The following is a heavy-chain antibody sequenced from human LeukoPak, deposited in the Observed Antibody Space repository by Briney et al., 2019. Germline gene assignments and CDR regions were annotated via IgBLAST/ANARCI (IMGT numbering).Heavy chain of an antibody. CDR2: IYPGDSDT. CDR3: ARPIAYYYDSSGYPGY. CDR1: GYSFTSYW. V-gene: IGHV5-51*01. D-gene: IGHD3-22*01. J-gene: IGHJ4*02. Sequence: GESLKISCKGSGYSFTSYWIGWVRQMPGKGLEWMGIIYPGDSDTRYSPSFQGQVTISADKSISTAYLQWSSLKASDTAMYYCARPIAYYYDSSGYPGYWGQGTLVTVSS.